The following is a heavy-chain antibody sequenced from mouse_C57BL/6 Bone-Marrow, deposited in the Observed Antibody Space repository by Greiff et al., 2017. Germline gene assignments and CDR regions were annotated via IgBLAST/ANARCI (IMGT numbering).Heavy chain of an antibody. Sequence: EVMLVESGGGLVQPGESLKLSCESNEYEFPSHDMSWVRKTPEKRLELVAAINSDGGSTYYPDTMERRFIISRDNTKKTLYLQMSSLRCENTAVYYCARQGGGYFDVWGTGTTVTVSS. V-gene: IGHV5-2*01. CDR2: INSDGGST. CDR1: EYEFPSHD. J-gene: IGHJ1*03. CDR3: ARQGGGYFDV.